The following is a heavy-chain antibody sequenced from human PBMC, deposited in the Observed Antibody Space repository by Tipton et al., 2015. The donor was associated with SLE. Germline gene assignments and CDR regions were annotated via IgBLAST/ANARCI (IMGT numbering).Heavy chain of an antibody. Sequence: TLSLTCAVSGYSISSGYYWGWIRQPPGKGLEWIGSIYHSGSTYYNPSLKSRVTISVDTSKNQFSLKLSSVTAADTAVYYCATIPPGIAVAAKGYWGQGTLVTVSS. J-gene: IGHJ4*02. CDR2: IYHSGST. V-gene: IGHV4-38-2*01. D-gene: IGHD6-19*01. CDR1: GYSISSGYY. CDR3: ATIPPGIAVAAKGY.